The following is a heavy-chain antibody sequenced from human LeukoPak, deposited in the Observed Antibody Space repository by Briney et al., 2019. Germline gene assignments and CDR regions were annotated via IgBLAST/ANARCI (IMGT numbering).Heavy chain of an antibody. V-gene: IGHV4-61*08. CDR3: ARDVVAAAGTWDY. CDR1: GYSISGGYY. CDR2: IYYSGST. J-gene: IGHJ4*02. Sequence: PSETLSLTCTVSGYSISGGYYWGWIRQPPGKGLEWIGYIYYSGSTNYNPSLNSRVTMSVDTSKNQFSLKLSSVTAADTAVYYCARDVVAAAGTWDYWGQGTLVTVSS. D-gene: IGHD6-13*01.